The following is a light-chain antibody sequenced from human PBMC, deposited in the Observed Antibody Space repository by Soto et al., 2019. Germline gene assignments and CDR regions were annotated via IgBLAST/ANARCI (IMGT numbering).Light chain of an antibody. V-gene: IGLV3-1*01. CDR2: QDS. CDR1: KLGDKY. CDR3: QAWDSSTDVV. Sequence: ELTQPPSVSVSPGQTASIACSGDKLGDKYACWYQQKPGQSPVLVIYQDSKRPSGIPERFSGSNSGNTATLTISGTQAMDEADYYCQAWDSSTDVVFGGGTKLTVL. J-gene: IGLJ2*01.